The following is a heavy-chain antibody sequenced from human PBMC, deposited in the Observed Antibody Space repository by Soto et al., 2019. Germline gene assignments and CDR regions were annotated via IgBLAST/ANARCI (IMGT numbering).Heavy chain of an antibody. J-gene: IGHJ4*02. CDR1: GFTFSSYS. D-gene: IGHD3-16*02. Sequence: GGSLRLSCAASGFTFSSYSMNWVRQAPGKGLEWVSYISSSSSTIYYADSVKGRFTISRDNAKNSLYLQMNSLRDEDTAVYYCARDLGYDYVWGSYRRIQADYWGQGTLDTVSS. CDR2: ISSSSSTI. V-gene: IGHV3-48*02. CDR3: ARDLGYDYVWGSYRRIQADY.